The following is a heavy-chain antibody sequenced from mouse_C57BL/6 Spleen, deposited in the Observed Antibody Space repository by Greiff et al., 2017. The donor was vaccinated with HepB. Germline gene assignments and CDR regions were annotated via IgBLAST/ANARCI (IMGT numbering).Heavy chain of an antibody. V-gene: IGHV7-3*01. CDR3: ARCNSYGDYAMDY. CDR1: GFTFTDYY. CDR2: IRNKANGYTT. J-gene: IGHJ4*01. Sequence: EVMLVESGGGLVQPGGSLSLSCAASGFTFTDYYMSWVRQPPGKALEWLGFIRNKANGYTTEYSASVKGRFTISRDNSQSILYLQMNALRAEDSATYYCARCNSYGDYAMDYWGQGTSVTVSS. D-gene: IGHD2-12*01.